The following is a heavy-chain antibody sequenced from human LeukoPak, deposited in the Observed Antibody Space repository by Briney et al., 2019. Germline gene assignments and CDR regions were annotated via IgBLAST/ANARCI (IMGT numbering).Heavy chain of an antibody. D-gene: IGHD3-10*01. J-gene: IGHJ5*02. CDR3: ARGRYYDSGSYFAWFDP. CDR1: GGSIKSYY. V-gene: IGHV4-4*07. CDR2: ISPSGTT. Sequence: SETLSLTCTVSGGSIKSYYWSWIRQPAGRGLEWIGRISPSGTTEYNPSVKSRLTMSVDRSKNQFSLNSILMTAADTAVYYCARGRYYDSGSYFAWFDPWGQGTLVTVSS.